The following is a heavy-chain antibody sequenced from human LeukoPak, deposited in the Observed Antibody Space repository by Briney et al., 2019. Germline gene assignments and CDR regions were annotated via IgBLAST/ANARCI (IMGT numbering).Heavy chain of an antibody. CDR1: GGAISGYY. CDR2: VYSSGST. J-gene: IGHJ4*02. V-gene: IGHV4-4*07. Sequence: PSDTLSLTCTVSGGAISGYYWSWIRQPAGKGLEWLGRVYSSGSTKYNPSLESRVTMSLDESKNHLSLNLASVTAADTAVYYCSRESGPFSPFGYWGQGTLVTVTS. CDR3: SRESGPFSPFGY. D-gene: IGHD1-26*01.